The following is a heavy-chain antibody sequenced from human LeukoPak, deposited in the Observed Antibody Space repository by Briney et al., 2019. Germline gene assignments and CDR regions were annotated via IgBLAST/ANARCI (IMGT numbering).Heavy chain of an antibody. Sequence: TSETLSLTCAVYGGSFSGYHWNWIRQAPGKGLEWIGDINHSGSTNYNPSLTSRVTISVDPSKNQFSLKLSSMPAAATAVYYCARDLAGANTGFDPWGQGTLVTVSS. CDR3: ARDLAGANTGFDP. CDR2: INHSGST. V-gene: IGHV4-34*01. CDR1: GGSFSGYH. D-gene: IGHD3-10*01. J-gene: IGHJ5*02.